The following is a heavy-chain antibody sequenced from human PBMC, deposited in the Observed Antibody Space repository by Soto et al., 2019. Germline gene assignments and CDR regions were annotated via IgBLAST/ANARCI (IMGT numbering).Heavy chain of an antibody. CDR1: GYPFTSYG. V-gene: IGHV1-18*04. Sequence: DSGKGCFKASGYPFTSYGISLVRQAPGQGLERVGCIRAYNGNTNYAQKLQGRVTMTTYTSTSTAYMELRSLRSDDTAVYYCAREGYCSGGSCYSAGGVLAPPAGMDVWGQGTPVTVSS. D-gene: IGHD2-15*01. CDR2: IRAYNGNT. CDR3: AREGYCSGGSCYSAGGVLAPPAGMDV. J-gene: IGHJ6*01.